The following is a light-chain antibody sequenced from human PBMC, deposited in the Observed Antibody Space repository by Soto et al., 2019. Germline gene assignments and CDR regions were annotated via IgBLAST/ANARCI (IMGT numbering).Light chain of an antibody. V-gene: IGKV1-9*01. CDR2: AAS. Sequence: DIQLTQDPSFLSSSDGDRVSITCRASQAISSYLAWYQQKPGRAPKLLIYAASTLQSGVPSRFSGSGSGTEFTLTTTSLQPEDFATYYCQQLNSFPITFGQGTRLEIK. CDR1: QAISSY. CDR3: QQLNSFPIT. J-gene: IGKJ5*01.